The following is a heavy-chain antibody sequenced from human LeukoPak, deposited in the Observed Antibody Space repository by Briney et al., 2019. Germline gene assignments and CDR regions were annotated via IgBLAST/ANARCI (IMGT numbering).Heavy chain of an antibody. Sequence: PSETLSLTCAVYGGSFSGYYWSWIRQPPGKGLEWIGEINHSGSTNYNPSLKSRVTISVDTSKNQFSLELSSVTAADTAVYYCARDYGDYAVNWFDPWGQGTLVTVSS. CDR2: INHSGST. CDR1: GGSFSGYY. V-gene: IGHV4-34*01. D-gene: IGHD4-17*01. CDR3: ARDYGDYAVNWFDP. J-gene: IGHJ5*02.